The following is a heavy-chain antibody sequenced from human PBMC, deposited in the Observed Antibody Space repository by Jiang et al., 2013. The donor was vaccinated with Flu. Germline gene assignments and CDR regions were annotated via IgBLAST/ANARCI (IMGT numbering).Heavy chain of an antibody. J-gene: IGHJ6*02. V-gene: IGHV3-23*01. Sequence: GLVQPGGSLRLSCAASGFTFSSYAMSWVRQAPGKGVEWVSAISGSGGSTYYADSVKGRFTISRDNSKNTLYLQMNSLRAEDTAVYYCAKALTIFGVVINYYYGMDVWGQGTTVTVSS. D-gene: IGHD3-3*01. CDR3: AKALTIFGVVINYYYGMDV. CDR2: ISGSGGST. CDR1: GFTFSSYA.